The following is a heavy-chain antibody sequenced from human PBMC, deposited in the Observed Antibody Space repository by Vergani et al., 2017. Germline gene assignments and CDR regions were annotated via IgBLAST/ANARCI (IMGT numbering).Heavy chain of an antibody. J-gene: IGHJ2*01. D-gene: IGHD1-1*01. CDR2: IKQDGSEK. CDR3: ASSLRTTEDGWXFDL. CDR1: GFTFSSYW. V-gene: IGHV3-7*02. Sequence: EVQLVESGGGLVQPGGSLRLSCAASGFTFSSYWMSWVRQAPGKGLEWVANIKQDGSEKYYVDSVKGRFTISRDNAKNSLYLQMNSLRAEDTAVYYCASSLRTTEDGWXFDLWGRGTLVTVSS.